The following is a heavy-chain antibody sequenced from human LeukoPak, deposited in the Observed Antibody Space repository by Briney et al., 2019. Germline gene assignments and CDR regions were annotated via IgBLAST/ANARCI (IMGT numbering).Heavy chain of an antibody. CDR1: GFTFNNYA. V-gene: IGHV3-23*01. CDR3: AKAPPAATNYYYGMDV. Sequence: GGSLRLSCAASGFTFNNYAMTWVRQAPGRGLEWVSAVSGRGDATYYADSVKGRFTISRDDSKNTLYLQMNSLRAEDTAVYHCAKAPPAATNYYYGMDVWGQGTTVTVSS. CDR2: VSGRGDAT. J-gene: IGHJ6*02. D-gene: IGHD2-15*01.